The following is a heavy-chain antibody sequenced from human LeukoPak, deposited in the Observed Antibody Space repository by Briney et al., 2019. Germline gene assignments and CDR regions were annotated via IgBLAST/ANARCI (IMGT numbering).Heavy chain of an antibody. Sequence: GGSLRLSCAASGFTFDDYAMLWVRQAPGKGLEWVSGISWNSGSIGYADSVKGRFTISRDNAKNSLYLQMNSLRAEDTALYYCAKGWQWLALDYWGQGTLVTVSS. V-gene: IGHV3-9*01. CDR2: ISWNSGSI. J-gene: IGHJ4*02. CDR1: GFTFDDYA. CDR3: AKGWQWLALDY. D-gene: IGHD6-19*01.